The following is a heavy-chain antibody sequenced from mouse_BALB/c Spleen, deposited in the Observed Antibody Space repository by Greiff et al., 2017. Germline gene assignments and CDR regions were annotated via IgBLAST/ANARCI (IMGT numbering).Heavy chain of an antibody. D-gene: IGHD2-2*01. CDR2: ISYSGST. CDR3: ARSDGYDVPSWFAY. CDR1: GDSITSGY. J-gene: IGHJ3*01. Sequence: EVKVVESGPSLVKPSQTLSLTCSVTGDSITSGYWNWIRKFPGNKLEYMGYISYSGSTYYNPSLKSRISITRDTSKNQYYLQLNSVTTEDTATYYCARSDGYDVPSWFAYWGQGTLVTVSA. V-gene: IGHV3-8*02.